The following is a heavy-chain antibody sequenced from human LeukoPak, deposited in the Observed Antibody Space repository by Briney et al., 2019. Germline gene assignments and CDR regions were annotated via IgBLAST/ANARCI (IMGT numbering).Heavy chain of an antibody. J-gene: IGHJ6*03. CDR3: AKDPGASVSGFHMDV. Sequence: PGGSLRLSCAASGFTFKNYGMRWVRQAPGKGLEWVSFIWSDGNNRFYADSVKGRFTISRDNSKNMLYLQMDTLRAEDTALYYCAKDPGASVSGFHMDVWGKGTTVIVSS. V-gene: IGHV3-30*02. CDR2: IWSDGNNR. CDR1: GFTFKNYG. D-gene: IGHD2-8*02.